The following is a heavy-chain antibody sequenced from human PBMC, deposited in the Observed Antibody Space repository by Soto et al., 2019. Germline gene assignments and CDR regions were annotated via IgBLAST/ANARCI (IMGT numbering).Heavy chain of an antibody. CDR3: APYYNYWKI. D-gene: IGHD3-3*01. J-gene: IGHJ4*02. Sequence: EVQLVQSGAEVKKPGESLKISCKASGYNFARSSIGWVRQMPGKGLEWVAIIYPGSSEITYSPSFQGQVTISADMSISTAYLQWSSLKASDTAIYYCAPYYNYWKIWGQGTLVIVSS. CDR1: GYNFARSS. CDR2: IYPGSSEI. V-gene: IGHV5-51*01.